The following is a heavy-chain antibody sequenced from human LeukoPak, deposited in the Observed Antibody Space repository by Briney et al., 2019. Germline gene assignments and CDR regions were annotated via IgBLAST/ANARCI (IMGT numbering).Heavy chain of an antibody. Sequence: PSETLSLTCTVSGGSIGTYYWSWIRQSPGKGLEWIGHIYYSGSTSYHPLLKSRVTISVDTSKNEFSLKLTSVTAADTAVYYCARGQYVWGSYRMYYFDYWGQGTLVTVSS. D-gene: IGHD3-16*02. CDR2: IYYSGST. V-gene: IGHV4-59*01. J-gene: IGHJ4*02. CDR3: ARGQYVWGSYRMYYFDY. CDR1: GGSIGTYY.